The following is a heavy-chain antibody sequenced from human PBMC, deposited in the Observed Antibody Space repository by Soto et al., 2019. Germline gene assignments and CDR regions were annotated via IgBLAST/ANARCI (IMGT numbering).Heavy chain of an antibody. CDR2: MYFSGTT. CDR3: ARAGIAVTSIGGRVYYYSAIDV. D-gene: IGHD6-19*01. Sequence: QVQLQESGPGLVKPSETLSLTCTVSGGSIGDYYWSWLRQSAGQGLEYIGRMYFSGTTTYNPSLKRPLTMSVDTSKNQFSLKLTSVTAADTAAYYCARAGIAVTSIGGRVYYYSAIDVWGQGTTVTVSS. CDR1: GGSIGDYY. J-gene: IGHJ6*02. V-gene: IGHV4-4*07.